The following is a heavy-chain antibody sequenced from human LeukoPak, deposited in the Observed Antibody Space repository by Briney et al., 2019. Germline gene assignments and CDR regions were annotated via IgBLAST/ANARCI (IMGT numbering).Heavy chain of an antibody. J-gene: IGHJ4*02. CDR3: ARGNGSGWSRPFDY. CDR2: INHSGST. D-gene: IGHD6-19*01. Sequence: PSETLSLTCAVYGGSFSGYYWSWIRQPPGKGLEWIGEINHSGSTNYNPSLKSRVTISVDTSKNQFSLKLSSVTAADTAVYYCARGNGSGWSRPFDYWGQGTLVTVSS. CDR1: GGSFSGYY. V-gene: IGHV4-34*01.